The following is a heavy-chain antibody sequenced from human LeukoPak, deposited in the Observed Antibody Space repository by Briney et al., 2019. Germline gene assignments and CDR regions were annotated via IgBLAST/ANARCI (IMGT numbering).Heavy chain of an antibody. V-gene: IGHV4-38-2*02. Sequence: SETLSLTCTVSGYSISTAYYWGWIRQPPGKGLEWIGSIYHSGNTLYNASLKSRVTISVDTSKNQFSLKLSSVTAADTAVYYCARADAAYWGQGTLVTVSS. D-gene: IGHD6-25*01. CDR3: ARADAAY. CDR1: GYSISTAYY. CDR2: IYHSGNT. J-gene: IGHJ4*02.